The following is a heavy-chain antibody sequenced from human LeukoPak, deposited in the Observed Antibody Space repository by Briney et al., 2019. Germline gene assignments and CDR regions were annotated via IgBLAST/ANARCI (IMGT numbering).Heavy chain of an antibody. CDR2: ISAYNGNT. J-gene: IGHJ6*02. D-gene: IGHD6-13*01. Sequence: ASVKVPCKASGYTFTSYGISWVRQAPGQGLEWMGWISAYNGNTNYAQKLQGRVNMTTDTSTSTAYMELRSLRSDDTAVYYCARGMAAFYYYGMDVWGQGTTVTVSS. CDR1: GYTFTSYG. CDR3: ARGMAAFYYYGMDV. V-gene: IGHV1-18*01.